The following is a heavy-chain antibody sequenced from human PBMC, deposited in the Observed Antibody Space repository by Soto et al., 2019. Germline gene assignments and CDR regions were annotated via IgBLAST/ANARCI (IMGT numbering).Heavy chain of an antibody. D-gene: IGHD6-19*01. CDR3: AREASGWYRVDY. CDR2: ISSSSSYI. V-gene: IGHV3-21*01. CDR1: GFTFSSYS. Sequence: PGGSLRLSCAASGFTFSSYSMNWVRQAPGKGLEWVSSISSSSSYIYYADSVKGRFTISRDNAKNSLYLQMNSLRAEDTAVYYCAREASGWYRVDYSGQGTLATGSS. J-gene: IGHJ4*02.